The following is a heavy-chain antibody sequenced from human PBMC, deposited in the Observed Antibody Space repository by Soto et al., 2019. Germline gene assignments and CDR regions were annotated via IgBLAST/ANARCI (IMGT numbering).Heavy chain of an antibody. CDR1: GGSISSAEYS. D-gene: IGHD2-15*01. V-gene: IGHV4-30-4*01. CDR3: ARGDGGVVVAATGKSRYFQH. J-gene: IGHJ1*01. CDR2: ISYSGGA. Sequence: SETLSLTCTVSGGSISSAEYSWSWIRQPPGKGLEWIGYISYSGGAYYNPSLRSRVTMSVDTSKNQFSLKLSSGTAADTAVYYCARGDGGVVVAATGKSRYFQHWGQGTLVTVSS.